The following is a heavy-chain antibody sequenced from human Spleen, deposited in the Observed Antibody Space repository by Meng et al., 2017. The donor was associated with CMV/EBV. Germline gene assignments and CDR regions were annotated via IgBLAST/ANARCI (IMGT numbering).Heavy chain of an antibody. D-gene: IGHD6-19*01. V-gene: IGHV4-34*01. CDR2: INHSGST. CDR1: GWSFIGYY. Sequence: GPLQQWGAQLLKPSGPLSLTCAVYGWSFIGYYWSWIRQPPGKGLELIGEINHSGSTNYNPSLKSRVTISVDTSKNQFSLKLSSVTAADMAVDNCARRRGPKGSGWFDYWGQGTLVTVSS. J-gene: IGHJ4*02. CDR3: ARRRGPKGSGWFDY.